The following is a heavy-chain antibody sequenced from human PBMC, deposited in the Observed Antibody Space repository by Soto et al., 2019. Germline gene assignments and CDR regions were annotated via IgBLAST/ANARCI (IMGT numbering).Heavy chain of an antibody. CDR2: MYPDDSDI. D-gene: IGHD3-22*01. Sequence: ESLKISCKASGYSFSFYWIGWVRQMPGKGLEWMAIMYPDDSDIRYSPSFEAHVTISADKSTSTAFLQWSSLKASDTAMYYCATAYVYDFENSNYYRDAFDIWGQGTLVTVS. CDR1: GYSFSFYW. CDR3: ATAYVYDFENSNYYRDAFDI. V-gene: IGHV5-51*01. J-gene: IGHJ3*02.